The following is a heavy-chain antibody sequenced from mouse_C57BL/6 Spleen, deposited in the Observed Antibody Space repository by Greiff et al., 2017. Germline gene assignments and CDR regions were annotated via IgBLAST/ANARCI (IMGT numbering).Heavy chain of an antibody. CDR2: IWRGGST. Sequence: QVQLQQSGPGLVQPSQSLSITCTVSGFSLTSYGVHWVRQSPGKGLEWLGVIWRGGSTDYNAAFMSRLSITKDNTKSQFFFKINILQADDTAIYYCAKEDGGNHTFPFAYWGKATLVTASA. D-gene: IGHD1-1*02. CDR1: GFSLTSYG. V-gene: IGHV2-5*01. CDR3: AKEDGGNHTFPFAY. J-gene: IGHJ3*01.